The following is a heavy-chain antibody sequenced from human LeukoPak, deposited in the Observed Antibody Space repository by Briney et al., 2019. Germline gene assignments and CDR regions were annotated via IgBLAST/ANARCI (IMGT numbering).Heavy chain of an antibody. D-gene: IGHD3-3*01. CDR1: GYTFTSYA. CDR3: ARGEGVYYESYSS. CDR2: IVPIFGTA. J-gene: IGHJ4*02. V-gene: IGHV1-69*13. Sequence: ASVKVSCKASGYTFTSYAMNWVRQAPGQGLEWMGGIVPIFGTANYAQKFQGRVTITADESTSTAYMELSSLRSEDTAVYYCARGEGVYYESYSSWGQGTLVTVSS.